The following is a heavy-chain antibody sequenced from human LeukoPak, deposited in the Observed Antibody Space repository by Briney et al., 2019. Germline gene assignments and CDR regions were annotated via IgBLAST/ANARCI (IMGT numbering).Heavy chain of an antibody. D-gene: IGHD3-10*01. CDR3: ARGRRGSGSYGDY. CDR2: ISGSDANT. CDR1: GFTFSSYA. V-gene: IGHV3-23*01. Sequence: SGGSLGLSCAASGFTFSSYAMSWVRQAPGKGLEWVSAISGSDANTYYADSVKGRFTISRDNAKNSLYLQMNSLRAEDTAVYYCARGRRGSGSYGDYWGQGTLVTVSS. J-gene: IGHJ4*02.